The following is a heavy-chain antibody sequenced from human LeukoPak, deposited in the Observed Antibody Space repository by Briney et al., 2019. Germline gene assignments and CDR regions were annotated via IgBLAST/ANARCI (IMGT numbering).Heavy chain of an antibody. V-gene: IGHV4-4*02. Sequence: SGTLSLTCAVSGGSISSSNWWSWVRQPPGKGLEWVGEIYHSGSTNYNPSLKSRVTISVDKSKNQFSLKLSSVTAADTAVYYCARFIVVVPAAIGWFDPWGQGTLVTVSS. D-gene: IGHD2-2*01. CDR2: IYHSGST. J-gene: IGHJ5*02. CDR3: ARFIVVVPAAIGWFDP. CDR1: GGSISSSNW.